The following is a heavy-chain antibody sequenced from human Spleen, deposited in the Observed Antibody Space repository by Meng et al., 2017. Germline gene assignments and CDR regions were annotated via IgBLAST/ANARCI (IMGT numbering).Heavy chain of an antibody. CDR3: ARDPPSS. CDR1: GYTFTGYA. Sequence: QVQLVQSGAEVKKPGASVKVSCKASGYTFTGYAIHWVRQAPGQRLEWMGYINAGNGYTKYSQKFQGRVTFTSDSSATTAYMELSSLRSEDTAVYYCARDPPSSWGQGTLVTVSS. J-gene: IGHJ5*02. V-gene: IGHV1-3*01. CDR2: INAGNGYT.